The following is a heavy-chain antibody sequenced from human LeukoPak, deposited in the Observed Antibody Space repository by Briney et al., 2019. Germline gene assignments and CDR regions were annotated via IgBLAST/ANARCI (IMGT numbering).Heavy chain of an antibody. CDR1: GGTFSSYA. CDR2: IIPIFGTA. V-gene: IGHV1-69*05. Sequence: GSSVKVSCKASGGTFSSYAISWVRQAPGQGLEWLGGIIPIFGTANSAQKFQGRVTITTDESTSTAYMELSSLRSEDTAVYYCARDNGYNFGYYYYMDVWGKGTTVTVSS. J-gene: IGHJ6*03. CDR3: ARDNGYNFGYYYYMDV. D-gene: IGHD5-24*01.